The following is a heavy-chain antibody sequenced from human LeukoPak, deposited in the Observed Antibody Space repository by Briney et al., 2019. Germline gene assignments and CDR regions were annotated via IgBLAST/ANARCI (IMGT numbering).Heavy chain of an antibody. CDR1: GFTFSSYS. CDR2: ISSSGSTI. CDR3: AREQSRYFDWLLYDDY. D-gene: IGHD3-9*01. Sequence: GGSLRLSCAASGFTFSSYSMNWVRQAPGKGLEWVSYISSSGSTIYYADSVKGRFTISRDNAKNSLYLQMNSLRAEDTAVYYCAREQSRYFDWLLYDDYWGQGTLVTVSS. J-gene: IGHJ4*02. V-gene: IGHV3-48*04.